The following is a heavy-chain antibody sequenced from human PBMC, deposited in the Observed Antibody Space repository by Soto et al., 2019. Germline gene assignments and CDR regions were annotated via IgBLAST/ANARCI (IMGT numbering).Heavy chain of an antibody. D-gene: IGHD1-7*01. V-gene: IGHV1-69*02. CDR1: GGTSSSYT. Sequence: SVKVSCKASGGTSSSYTISWVRQAPGQGLEWMGRIIPILGIANYAQKFQGRVTITADKSTSTAYMELSSLRSEDTAVYYCARGLELRGVGNWFDPWGQGTLVTVSS. J-gene: IGHJ5*02. CDR3: ARGLELRGVGNWFDP. CDR2: IIPILGIA.